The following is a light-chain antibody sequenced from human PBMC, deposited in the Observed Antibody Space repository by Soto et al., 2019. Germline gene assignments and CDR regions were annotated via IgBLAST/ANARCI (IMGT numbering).Light chain of an antibody. CDR2: AAS. V-gene: IGKV1-39*01. CDR1: QSMFTY. J-gene: IGKJ4*01. CDR3: QQANSFPLT. Sequence: DIQMTQSPSTLSASVGDTVTFTCRASQSMFTYLNWYQQKPGKAPKLLIYAASSLQSGVPSRFSGSGSGTDFTLTISSLQPEDFATYYCQQANSFPLTFGGGTKVDIK.